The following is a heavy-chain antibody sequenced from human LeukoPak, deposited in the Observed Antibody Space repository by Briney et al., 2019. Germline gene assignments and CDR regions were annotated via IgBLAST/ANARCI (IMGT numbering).Heavy chain of an antibody. CDR2: IKQDGSET. D-gene: IGHD6-19*01. CDR3: AKWGYSSGWPYFDY. Sequence: PGGSLRLSCAASGFTFSSNWMGWVRQAPGKGLEWVANIKQDGSETYYVDSVKGRFTISRDNAKNSLYLQMSSLRAEDTAVYYCAKWGYSSGWPYFDYWGQGTLATVSS. V-gene: IGHV3-7*02. CDR1: GFTFSSNW. J-gene: IGHJ4*02.